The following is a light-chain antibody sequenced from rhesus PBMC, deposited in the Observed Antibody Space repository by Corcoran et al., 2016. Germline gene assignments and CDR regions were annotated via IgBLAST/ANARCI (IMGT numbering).Light chain of an antibody. J-gene: IGKJ1*01. CDR2: KAS. V-gene: IGKV1-25*01. CDR1: QGISSF. Sequence: DIQMTQSPSSLSASVGDTVTITCRASQGISSFLAWYQQNPGKAPKLLIYKASHFQRGVPSRFSCSGSGTDLTLTISSLQPEDFATCYFHRHNSYPPTFRQGTKVEIQ. CDR3: HRHNSYPPT.